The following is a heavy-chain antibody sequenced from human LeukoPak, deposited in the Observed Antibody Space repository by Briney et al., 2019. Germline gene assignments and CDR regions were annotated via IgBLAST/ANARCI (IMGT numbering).Heavy chain of an antibody. CDR1: GGTFSSYA. CDR3: ARSQYITMIVARLYQFDD. CDR2: IIPIFGTA. J-gene: IGHJ4*02. Sequence: SVKVSCKASGGTFSSYAISWVRQAPGQGLEWMGGIIPIFGTANYAQKFQGRVTITADKSTSTAYMELSSLRSEDTAVYYCARSQYITMIVARLYQFDDWGQGTLVTVSS. D-gene: IGHD3-22*01. V-gene: IGHV1-69*06.